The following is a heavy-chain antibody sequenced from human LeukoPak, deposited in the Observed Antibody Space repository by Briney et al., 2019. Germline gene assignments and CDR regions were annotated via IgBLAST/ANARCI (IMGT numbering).Heavy chain of an antibody. Sequence: GGSLRLSCSHSEFSFSDYWMTWVRQAPGKGLEWVSYITTSSSYTDYADSVKGRFTISRDNAKNSLYLQMNSLRAEDTAVYYCAREGGVGDIDSWGQGTLVTVSS. CDR3: AREGGVGDIDS. CDR2: ITTSSSYT. CDR1: EFSFSDYW. J-gene: IGHJ4*02. V-gene: IGHV3-11*06. D-gene: IGHD2-8*01.